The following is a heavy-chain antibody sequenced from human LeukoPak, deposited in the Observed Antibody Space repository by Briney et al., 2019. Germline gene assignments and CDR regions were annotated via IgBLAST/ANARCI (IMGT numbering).Heavy chain of an antibody. Sequence: GASVKVSCKASGYTFTSYYMHWVRQAPGQGLEWMGIINPSGGSTSYAQKFQGRVTMTRDTSTSTVYMELSSLRSEDTAVYYCARGSKGAPTYYYSFQHWGQGTLVTVSS. V-gene: IGHV1-46*01. D-gene: IGHD3-10*01. CDR3: ARGSKGAPTYYYSFQH. CDR1: GYTFTSYY. CDR2: INPSGGST. J-gene: IGHJ1*01.